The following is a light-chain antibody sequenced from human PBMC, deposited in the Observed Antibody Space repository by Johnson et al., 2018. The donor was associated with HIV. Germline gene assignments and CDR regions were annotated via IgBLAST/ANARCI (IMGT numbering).Light chain of an antibody. V-gene: IGLV1-51*01. Sequence: QSVLTQPPSVSAAPGQKVTISCSGSSSNIGSNSVSWYQDVPGTAPKLLIYENNKRPSGITDRFSASKSGTSATLDITGLQTGDEADYYCGTWDNSLNVYVFGTGTKVTVL. CDR3: GTWDNSLNVYV. J-gene: IGLJ1*01. CDR2: ENN. CDR1: SSNIGSNS.